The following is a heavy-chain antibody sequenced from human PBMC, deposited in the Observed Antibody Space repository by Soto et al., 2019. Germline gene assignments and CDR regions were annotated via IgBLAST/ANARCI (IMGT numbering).Heavy chain of an antibody. CDR2: IFASSTTI. CDR1: GFTFSSYS. V-gene: IGHV3-48*04. D-gene: IGHD1-20*01. Sequence: GGSLRLSCVASGFTFSSYSMVWVRQAPGKGLEWVSYIFASSTTIYYADSVKGRFTVSRDNAQNSLFLLMNSLRAEDTAVYYCARYKVWAFDYWGQGTLVTVSS. J-gene: IGHJ4*02. CDR3: ARYKVWAFDY.